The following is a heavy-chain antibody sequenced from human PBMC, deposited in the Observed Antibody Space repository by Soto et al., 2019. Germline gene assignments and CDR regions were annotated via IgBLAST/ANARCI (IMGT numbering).Heavy chain of an antibody. V-gene: IGHV4-59*01. D-gene: IGHD3-10*01. J-gene: IGHJ4*02. CDR3: ARALPMLRGVTSFDN. CDR1: GGAIISYY. CDR2: IYYSGST. Sequence: SETLSLTCTVSGGAIISYYWSWILQPPGKGLEWIGNIYYSGSTNHNPSLKSRVTISVDTSRNQFSLKLSSVSAADTAVYYCARALPMLRGVTSFDNWGQGTLVTLS.